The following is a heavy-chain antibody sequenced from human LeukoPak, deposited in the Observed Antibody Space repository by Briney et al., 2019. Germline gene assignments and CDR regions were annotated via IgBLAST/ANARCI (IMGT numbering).Heavy chain of an antibody. CDR2: INTNTGNP. Sequence: ASVKVSCKASGYTFTSYAMNWVRQAPGQGLERMGWINTNTGNPTYAQGFTGRFVFSLDTSVSTAYLQISSLKAEDTAVYYCAIGVRDYYYYYMDVWGKGTTVTVSS. V-gene: IGHV7-4-1*02. J-gene: IGHJ6*03. CDR3: AIGVRDYYYYYMDV. CDR1: GYTFTSYA.